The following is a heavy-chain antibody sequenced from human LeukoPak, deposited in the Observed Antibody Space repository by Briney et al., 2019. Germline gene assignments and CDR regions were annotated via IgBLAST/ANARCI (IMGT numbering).Heavy chain of an antibody. CDR1: GFTFSSYA. D-gene: IGHD1-26*01. CDR2: ISATGFTT. J-gene: IGHJ6*02. CDR3: ARDRSPSGYYYYYGMDV. Sequence: GGSLRLSCAASGFTFSSYAMSWVRQAPGKGLEWISVISATGFTTHHIDSVKGRFTISRDNSKSTLYLQMNSLRAEDTAVYYCARDRSPSGYYYYYGMDVWGQGTTVTVSS. V-gene: IGHV3-23*01.